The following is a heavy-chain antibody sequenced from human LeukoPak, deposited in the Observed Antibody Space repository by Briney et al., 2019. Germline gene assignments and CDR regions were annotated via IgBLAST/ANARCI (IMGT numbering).Heavy chain of an antibody. CDR2: ISAYNGNT. J-gene: IGHJ4*02. V-gene: IGHV1-18*04. D-gene: IGHD3-10*01. CDR1: GYTFTSYG. CDR3: ARGRILWFGELFPFDY. Sequence: GASVKVSCKASGYTFTSYGISWVRHAPGQGLEWMGWISAYNGNTNYAQKLQGRVTMTTDTSTSTAYMELRSLRSDDTAVYYCARGRILWFGELFPFDYWGQGTLVTVSS.